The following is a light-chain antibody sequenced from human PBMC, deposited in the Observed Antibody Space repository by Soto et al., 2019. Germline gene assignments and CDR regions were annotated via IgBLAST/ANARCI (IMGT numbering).Light chain of an antibody. J-gene: IGKJ3*01. CDR3: QHHGGSPFP. V-gene: IGKV3-20*01. Sequence: EIVLTQSPGTLSLSPGERATLSCRASQSVTSSYLAWYQQKPGQAPRLLIYGASNRATGIPDRFSGSGSGTAFTLTISSLEPEDFGVYYCQHHGGSPFPFGPGTKVDLK. CDR1: QSVTSSY. CDR2: GAS.